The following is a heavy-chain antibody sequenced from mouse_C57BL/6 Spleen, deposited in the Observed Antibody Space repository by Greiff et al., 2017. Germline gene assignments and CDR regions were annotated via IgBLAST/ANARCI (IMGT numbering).Heavy chain of an antibody. V-gene: IGHV1-82*01. D-gene: IGHD1-1*01. J-gene: IGHJ3*01. CDR1: GYAFSSSW. CDR3: ARPLYYGSSYGFAY. Sequence: SGPELVKPGASVKISCKASGYAFSSSWMNWVKQRPGKGLEWIGRIYPGDGDTNYNGKFKGKATLTADKSSSTAYMQLSSLTSEDSAVYFCARPLYYGSSYGFAYWGQGTLVTVSA. CDR2: IYPGDGDT.